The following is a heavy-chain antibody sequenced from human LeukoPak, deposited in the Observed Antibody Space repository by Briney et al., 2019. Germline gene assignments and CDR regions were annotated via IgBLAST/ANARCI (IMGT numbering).Heavy chain of an antibody. CDR1: GFTFSSYW. J-gene: IGHJ4*02. CDR3: ARSGSGSYFLDY. CDR2: ISGSGGST. D-gene: IGHD3-10*01. V-gene: IGHV3-23*01. Sequence: GGSLRLSCAVSGFTFSSYWMTWVRQAPGKGLEWVSAISGSGGSTYYADSVKGRFTISRDNSKHTLYLQMNSLRAEDTAVYYCARSGSGSYFLDYWGQGTLVTVSS.